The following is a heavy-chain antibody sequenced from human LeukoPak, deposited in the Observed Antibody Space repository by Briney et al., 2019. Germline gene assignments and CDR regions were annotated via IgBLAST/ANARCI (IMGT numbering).Heavy chain of an antibody. CDR3: TRMTTGHDY. J-gene: IGHJ4*02. CDR1: GVSFDDYY. D-gene: IGHD4-17*01. CDR2: INHSGYT. Sequence: PSETLSLTCAVSGVSFDDYYWSWVRQTPGKGLEWLGEINHSGYTNDSPSLKSRVTLSIDTSNKQFSRNLRSVTVADAGIYYCTRMTTGHDYWGQGTLVTVSS. V-gene: IGHV4-34*01.